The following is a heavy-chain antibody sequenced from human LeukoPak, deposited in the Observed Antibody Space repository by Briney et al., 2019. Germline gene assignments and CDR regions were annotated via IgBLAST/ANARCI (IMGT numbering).Heavy chain of an antibody. CDR2: IHHSGST. V-gene: IGHV4-4*02. CDR1: GGSISSGHW. D-gene: IGHD5-12*01. Sequence: SETLSLTCAVSGGSISSGHWWNWIRQPPGKGLEWIGEIHHSGSTNYSPSLKSRVTISLDKSSNHVSLTLASVTAADTALYYCASSDGQPPRFDSSYDVFDYWGQGTLVTVSS. J-gene: IGHJ4*02. CDR3: ASSDGQPPRFDSSYDVFDY.